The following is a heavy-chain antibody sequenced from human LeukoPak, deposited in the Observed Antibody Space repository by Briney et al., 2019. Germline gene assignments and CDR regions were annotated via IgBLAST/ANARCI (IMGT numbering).Heavy chain of an antibody. CDR3: AGPRWGFDY. CDR2: IYYSGST. J-gene: IGHJ4*02. CDR1: GFTFSTYA. Sequence: GSLRLSCAASGFTFSTYAMSWIRQPPGKGLEWIGYIYYSGSTNYNPSLKSRVTISVDTSKNQFSLKLSSVTAADTAVYYCAGPRWGFDYWGQGTLVTVSS. V-gene: IGHV4-59*08. D-gene: IGHD1-26*01.